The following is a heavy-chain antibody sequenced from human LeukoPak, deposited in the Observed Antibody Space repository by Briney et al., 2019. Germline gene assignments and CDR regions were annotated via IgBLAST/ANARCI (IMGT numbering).Heavy chain of an antibody. CDR1: GRSFTGYD. V-gene: IGHV4-34*01. CDR3: ARLAPYDIVTDDAFDV. J-gene: IGHJ3*01. Sequence: SETLSLTCAVYGRSFTGYDWTWIRQPPGKGLEWIGQINHSGSPHYNPSLKSRVTISVDMSKNQFSLRLNSVTAADTALYYCARLAPYDIVTDDAFDVWGQGTMVTVSS. CDR2: INHSGSP. D-gene: IGHD3-9*01.